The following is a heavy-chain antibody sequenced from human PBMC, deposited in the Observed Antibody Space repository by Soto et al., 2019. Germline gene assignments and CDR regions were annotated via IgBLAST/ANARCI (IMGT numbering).Heavy chain of an antibody. J-gene: IGHJ4*02. CDR2: ISGSGGST. Sequence: EVQLLESGGGLVQPGGSLRLSCAASGFTFSSYAMSWVRQAPGKGLEWVSAISGSGGSTYYADSVKGRFAISRANYKHTLYLKMNSLRAEDTVVYYCAKPSALNALYYYYILSGFPDYRVQGTLVTVSS. CDR1: GFTFSSYA. CDR3: AKPSALNALYYYYILSGFPDY. V-gene: IGHV3-23*01. D-gene: IGHD3-9*01.